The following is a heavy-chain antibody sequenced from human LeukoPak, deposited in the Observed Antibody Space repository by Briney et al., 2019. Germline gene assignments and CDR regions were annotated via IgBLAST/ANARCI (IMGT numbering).Heavy chain of an antibody. D-gene: IGHD6-13*01. J-gene: IGHJ4*02. CDR2: ISSSGSTI. Sequence: PGGSLRLPCAASGFTFSDYYMSWIRQAPGKGLEWVSYISSSGSTIYYADSVKGRFTISRDNAKSSLYLQMNSLRAEDTAVYYCARLPYSSSWSYYFDYWGQGTLVTVSS. CDR1: GFTFSDYY. CDR3: ARLPYSSSWSYYFDY. V-gene: IGHV3-11*04.